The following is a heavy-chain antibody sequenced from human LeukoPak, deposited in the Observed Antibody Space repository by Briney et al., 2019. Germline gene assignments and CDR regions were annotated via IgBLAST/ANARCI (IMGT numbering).Heavy chain of an antibody. CDR2: IGSSGSDT. CDR1: EFTFSSYG. CDR3: AQDRVPGTSPKLDY. V-gene: IGHV3-23*01. D-gene: IGHD1-7*01. J-gene: IGHJ4*02. Sequence: GGSLRLSCAASEFTFSSYGMSWVRQAPGRGLEWVSTIGSSGSDTYYADSVKGRFIISRDNSKNTLSLQTNSLRAEDTAVYYCAQDRVPGTSPKLDYWGQGTLVPVSS.